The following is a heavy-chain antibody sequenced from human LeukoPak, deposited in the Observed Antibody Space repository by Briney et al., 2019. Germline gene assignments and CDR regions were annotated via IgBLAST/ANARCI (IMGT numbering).Heavy chain of an antibody. D-gene: IGHD5-18*01. CDR3: ARDLSGIAGYTYGRGIDY. CDR1: GFTFSDYY. V-gene: IGHV3-7*01. J-gene: IGHJ4*02. CDR2: IKQDGGEK. Sequence: GGSLRLSCAASGFTFSDYYMSWIREAPGKGLEWVANIKQDGGEKYYVDSVKGRFTISRDNAKNSLYLQMNSLRAEDTAVYYCARDLSGIAGYTYGRGIDYWGQGTLVTVSS.